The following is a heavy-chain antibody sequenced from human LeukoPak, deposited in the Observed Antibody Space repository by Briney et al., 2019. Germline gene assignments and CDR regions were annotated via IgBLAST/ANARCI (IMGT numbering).Heavy chain of an antibody. CDR1: GYSFTSYW. V-gene: IGHV5-51*01. Sequence: KPGESLKISCKGSGYSFTSYWIGWVRQMPGKGLEWMGIIYPGDSDTRYSPSFQGQVTISADKSVSTAYLQWSSLKASDTAMYYCASRPSYSGIYTGAFDIWGQGTMVTVSS. D-gene: IGHD1-26*01. J-gene: IGHJ3*02. CDR2: IYPGDSDT. CDR3: ASRPSYSGIYTGAFDI.